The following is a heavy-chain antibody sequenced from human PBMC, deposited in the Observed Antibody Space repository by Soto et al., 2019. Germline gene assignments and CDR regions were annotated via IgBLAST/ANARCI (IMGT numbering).Heavy chain of an antibody. Sequence: PGWSLRLSCAASGFTFGDYAMHWVRQVPGRGLEWVSGVSWTNISFGYADSVKGRFTISRDNAKNSLYLQMNSLRREETAFYYCAKDRNTAMVTGDFDYWGHGTLVTASS. CDR1: GFTFGDYA. V-gene: IGHV3-9*01. CDR3: AKDRNTAMVTGDFDY. D-gene: IGHD5-18*01. CDR2: VSWTNISF. J-gene: IGHJ4*01.